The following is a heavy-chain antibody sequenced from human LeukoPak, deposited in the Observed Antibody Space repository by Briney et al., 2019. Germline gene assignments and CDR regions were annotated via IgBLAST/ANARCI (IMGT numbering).Heavy chain of an antibody. CDR2: SYSTGNT. CDR1: GFTVNRNT. D-gene: IGHD1-26*01. V-gene: IGHV3-53*01. Sequence: GGSLRLSCVASGFTVNRNTMNWVRQAPGNGLEWVSASYSTGNTYYADSVKGRFTMFRDNSENTVYLEMSSLRAEDSAMYYCVRGEKDYYYGLDVWGQGTTVTVSS. J-gene: IGHJ6*02. CDR3: VRGEKDYYYGLDV.